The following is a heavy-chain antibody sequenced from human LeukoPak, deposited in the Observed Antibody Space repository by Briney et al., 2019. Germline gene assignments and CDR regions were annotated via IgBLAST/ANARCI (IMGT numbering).Heavy chain of an antibody. J-gene: IGHJ5*02. CDR3: ARAPEGHFNWFDP. Sequence: GGSLRLSCDASGFSFNTYTMYWVRQAPGQGLEWVSGIRHSDGRTYYADSVRGRFTISSDISKNTLYLQMNSLRAEDTAVYYCARAPEGHFNWFDPWGQGTLVTVSS. CDR1: GFSFNTYT. CDR2: IRHSDGRT. V-gene: IGHV3-23*01. D-gene: IGHD3-3*02.